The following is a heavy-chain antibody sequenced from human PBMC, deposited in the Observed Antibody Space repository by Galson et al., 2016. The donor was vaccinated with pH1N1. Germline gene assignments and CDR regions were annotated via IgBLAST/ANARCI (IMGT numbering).Heavy chain of an antibody. CDR3: TKARVGNYYFDY. V-gene: IGHV3-23*01. D-gene: IGHD1-7*01. CDR1: GFTFGDYA. CDR2: ISTSSGTT. Sequence: SLRLSCAASGFTFGDYAMRWVRQAPGKGLEYVSSISTSSGTTYYGDYVRGRFTISRDNSKNTVYLQMNSLRAEDTAIYYCTKARVGNYYFDYWGQGSLVTVSS. J-gene: IGHJ4*02.